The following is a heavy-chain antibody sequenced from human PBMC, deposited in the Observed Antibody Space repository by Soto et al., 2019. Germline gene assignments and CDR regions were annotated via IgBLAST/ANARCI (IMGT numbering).Heavy chain of an antibody. V-gene: IGHV3-48*03. Sequence: EVQLVESGGGLVQPGGSLRLSCAASGFTFSSYEMNWVRQAPGKGLEWVSYISSSGSTIYYVDSVKGRFTISRDNAKNSLYLQMNSLRAEDTAVYYCAREGIAARRYNWFDPWGQGTLVTVSS. J-gene: IGHJ5*02. CDR1: GFTFSSYE. D-gene: IGHD6-6*01. CDR2: ISSSGSTI. CDR3: AREGIAARRYNWFDP.